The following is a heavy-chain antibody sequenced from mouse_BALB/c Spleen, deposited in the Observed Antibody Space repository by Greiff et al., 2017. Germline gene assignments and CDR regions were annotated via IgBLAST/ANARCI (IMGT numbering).Heavy chain of an antibody. CDR3: ARYGLRGYYAMDY. J-gene: IGHJ4*01. CDR2: ISSGGGNT. V-gene: IGHV5-9*03. Sequence: VQLKESGGGLVKPGGSLKLSCAASGFTFSSYTMSWVRQTPEKRLEWVATISSGGGNTYYPDSVKGRFTISRDNAKNNLYLQMSSLRSEDTALYYCARYGLRGYYAMDYWGQGTSVTVSS. CDR1: GFTFSSYT. D-gene: IGHD3-1*01.